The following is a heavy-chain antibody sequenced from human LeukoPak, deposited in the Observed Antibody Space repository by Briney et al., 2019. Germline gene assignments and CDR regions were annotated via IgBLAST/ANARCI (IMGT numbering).Heavy chain of an antibody. CDR3: AKTNLQWELLGWFDP. J-gene: IGHJ5*02. Sequence: SGGSLRLSCAASGFTFDDYTMHWVRQAPGKGLEWVSLISWDGGSTYCADSVKGRFTISRDNSKNSLYLQMNSLRTEDTALYYCAKTNLQWELLGWFDPWGQGTLVTVSS. V-gene: IGHV3-43*01. CDR1: GFTFDDYT. CDR2: ISWDGGST. D-gene: IGHD1-26*01.